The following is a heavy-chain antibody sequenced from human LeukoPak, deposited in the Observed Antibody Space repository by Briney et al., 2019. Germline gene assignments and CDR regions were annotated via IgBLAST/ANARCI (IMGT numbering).Heavy chain of an antibody. Sequence: PGGSLRLSCAASGFTFSSYAMSWVRQAPAKGLEWVSAISGSGGSTYYADSVKGRFTISRDNSKNTLYLQMNSLRAEDTAVYYCAKGYLTAMVTWYDYWGQGTLVTVSS. V-gene: IGHV3-23*01. D-gene: IGHD5-18*01. CDR2: ISGSGGST. J-gene: IGHJ4*02. CDR3: AKGYLTAMVTWYDY. CDR1: GFTFSSYA.